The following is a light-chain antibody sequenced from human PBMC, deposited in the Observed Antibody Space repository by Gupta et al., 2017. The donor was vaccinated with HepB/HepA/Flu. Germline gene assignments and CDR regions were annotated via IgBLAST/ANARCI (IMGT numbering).Light chain of an antibody. V-gene: IGLV1-47*01. CDR3: AAWDDSLSGVV. CDR1: SSNIGSNS. J-gene: IGLJ2*01. CDR2: RNN. Sequence: QSVLPQPPSASGTPGQRVTISCSGSSSNIGSNSVYWYQQLPGTAPKLLIYRNNQRPSGVPDRFSGSKSGTSASLAIRGLRSEDEADYYCAAWDDSLSGVVFGGGTKLTVL.